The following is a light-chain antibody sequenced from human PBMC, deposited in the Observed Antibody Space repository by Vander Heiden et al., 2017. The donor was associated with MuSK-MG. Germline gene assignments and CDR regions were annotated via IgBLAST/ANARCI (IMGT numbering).Light chain of an antibody. CDR1: QTISRNY. V-gene: IGKV3-20*01. J-gene: IGKJ3*01. Sequence: IVLTQSPGTLSLSPGERATLSCRASQTISRNYLAWYQQTPGQTPRLLIYGVSTRATGIPDRFSGSGSGTDFTLTISRLQPEDSAVYYCQQCGSSPLFTFGPGTKVEVK. CDR3: QQCGSSPLFT. CDR2: GVS.